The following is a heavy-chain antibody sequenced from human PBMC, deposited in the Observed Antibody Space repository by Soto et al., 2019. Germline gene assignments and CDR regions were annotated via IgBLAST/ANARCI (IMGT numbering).Heavy chain of an antibody. CDR3: ARAAAAGNWFDP. D-gene: IGHD6-13*01. CDR1: GYTFTSYD. V-gene: IGHV1-8*01. CDR2: MNPNSGNT. J-gene: IGHJ5*02. Sequence: QVQLVQSGAEVKKPGASVKVSCKASGYTFTSYDINWVRQATGQGLEWMGWMNPNSGNTGYAQKFQGRVTMTRNTSISTAYMELRSLRSADTAVYYCARAAAAGNWFDPWGQGTLVTVSS.